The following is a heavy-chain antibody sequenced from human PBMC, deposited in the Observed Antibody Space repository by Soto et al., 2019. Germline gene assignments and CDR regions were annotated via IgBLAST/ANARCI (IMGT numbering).Heavy chain of an antibody. CDR1: GYSITAGGYY. CDR2: FYSSGSI. D-gene: IGHD6-19*01. Sequence: SETLSLTCFVSGYSITAGGYYWSWIRHHPGKGLEWIGSFYSSGSIIYNPSLRSRVSISGDTSSNQFSMSLTSMTAADTARYYCARMYSSGSGWFHPWGQGTLVTVSS. V-gene: IGHV4-31*03. CDR3: ARMYSSGSGWFHP. J-gene: IGHJ5*02.